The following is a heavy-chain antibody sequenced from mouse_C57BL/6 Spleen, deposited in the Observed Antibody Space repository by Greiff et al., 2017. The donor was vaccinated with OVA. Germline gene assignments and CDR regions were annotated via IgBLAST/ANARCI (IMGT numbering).Heavy chain of an antibody. V-gene: IGHV1-81*01. D-gene: IGHD4-1*01. CDR1: GYTFTSYG. CDR3: ARAWDGGYYYCY. J-gene: IGHJ2*01. Sequence: VQLQQSGAELARPGASVKLSCKASGYTFTSYGISWVKQRTGQGLEWIGEIYPRSGNTYYNEKFKGKATLTADKSSSTAYMELRSLTSEDSAVYFCARAWDGGYYYCYWGQGTTLTVSS. CDR2: IYPRSGNT.